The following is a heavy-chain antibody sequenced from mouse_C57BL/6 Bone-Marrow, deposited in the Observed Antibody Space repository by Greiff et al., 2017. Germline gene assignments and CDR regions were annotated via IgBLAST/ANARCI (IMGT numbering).Heavy chain of an antibody. V-gene: IGHV5-6*01. Sequence: EVKLVESGGDLVKPGGSLKLSCAASGFTFSSYGMSWVRQTPDKRLEWVATISSGGSYTYYPDSVKGRFTISRDNAKNTLYLQMSSLKSEDTAMYYGARHGGYPFYAMDYWGQGTSVTVSS. J-gene: IGHJ4*01. D-gene: IGHD2-2*01. CDR2: ISSGGSYT. CDR1: GFTFSSYG. CDR3: ARHGGYPFYAMDY.